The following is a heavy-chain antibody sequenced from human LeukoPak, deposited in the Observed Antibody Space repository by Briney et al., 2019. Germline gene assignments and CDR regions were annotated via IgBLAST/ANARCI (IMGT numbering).Heavy chain of an antibody. CDR2: INSDGSST. V-gene: IGHV3-74*01. Sequence: GGSLRLSCAASGFAFSSYWMHWVRQAPGKGLVWVSRINSDGSSTSYADSVKGRFTISSDNAKNTLYLQMNSLRAEDTAVYYCARDRRRIAAAGTAGGYFDYWGQGTLVTVSS. CDR1: GFAFSSYW. D-gene: IGHD6-13*01. CDR3: ARDRRRIAAAGTAGGYFDY. J-gene: IGHJ4*02.